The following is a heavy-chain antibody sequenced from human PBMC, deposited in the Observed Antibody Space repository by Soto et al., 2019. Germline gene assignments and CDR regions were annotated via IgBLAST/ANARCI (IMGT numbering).Heavy chain of an antibody. CDR3: AREGGAGELPGY. J-gene: IGHJ4*02. V-gene: IGHV1-46*03. CDR2: INPSGGST. D-gene: IGHD3-10*01. Sequence: QVQLVQSGAEVKKPGASVKVSCKASGYTFTSYYMHWVRQAPGQGLEWMGVINPSGGSTSYAQKFQGRVTMTRDTSTSTVYMELSSLRSEDTAVYYCAREGGAGELPGYWGQGTLVTVSS. CDR1: GYTFTSYY.